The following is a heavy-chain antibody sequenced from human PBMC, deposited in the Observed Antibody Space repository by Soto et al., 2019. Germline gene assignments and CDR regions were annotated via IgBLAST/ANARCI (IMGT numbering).Heavy chain of an antibody. D-gene: IGHD2-15*01. CDR1: GFTFSSYA. CDR2: IGGSGGT. J-gene: IGHJ4*02. CDR3: AKGQGWSYDDDS. V-gene: IGHV3-23*01. Sequence: EVQLLESGGGLVQPGGSLRLSCAAYGFTFSSYARSWVRLAPGKGREWFSSIGGSGGTYYADSVMGRFTISRDNSKNLLYLHLNSLRAVDTAMYYCAKGQGWSYDDDSWGQGTLVTVSS.